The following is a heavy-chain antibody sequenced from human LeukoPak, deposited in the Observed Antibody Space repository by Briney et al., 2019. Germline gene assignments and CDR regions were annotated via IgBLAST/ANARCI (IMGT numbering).Heavy chain of an antibody. V-gene: IGHV3-30*18. D-gene: IGHD2-21*02. J-gene: IGHJ4*02. CDR1: GFTFSSYG. Sequence: PGGSLRLSCAASGFTFSSYGMHWVRQAPGKGLEWVAVISYDGSNKYYADSVKGRFTISRDNSKNTLYLQMNSLRAEDTAVYYCAKDRRLLFSYFDYWGQGTLVTVSS. CDR2: ISYDGSNK. CDR3: AKDRRLLFSYFDY.